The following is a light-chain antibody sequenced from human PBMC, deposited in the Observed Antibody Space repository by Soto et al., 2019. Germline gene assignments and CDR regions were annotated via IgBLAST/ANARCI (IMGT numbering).Light chain of an antibody. CDR3: QAYGGSRSGCV. V-gene: IGLV1-40*01. CDR1: SSNIGAGYD. J-gene: IGLJ2*01. Sequence: QSVLTQPPSVSGAPGQRVTISCTGSSSNIGAGYDVHWYQQLPGTAPKLLVYGNSNRPSGVPDRLSGCKSGTSASLAITGLQAEAVADYCCQAYGGSRSGCVVGGGTKLTVL. CDR2: GNS.